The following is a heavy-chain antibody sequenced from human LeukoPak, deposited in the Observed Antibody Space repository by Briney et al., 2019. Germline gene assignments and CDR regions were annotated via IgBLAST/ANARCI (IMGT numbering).Heavy chain of an antibody. CDR2: MNPNSGNT. J-gene: IGHJ5*02. CDR3: ARRIVVRGVGIWFDP. V-gene: IGHV1-8*01. CDR1: GYTFTSYD. Sequence: GASVKVSCKASGYTFTSYDINWVRQATGQGLEWMGWMNPNSGNTGYAQKFQGRVTMTRNTSISTAYMELSSLRSEDTAVYYCARRIVVRGVGIWFDPWGQGTLVTVSS. D-gene: IGHD3-10*01.